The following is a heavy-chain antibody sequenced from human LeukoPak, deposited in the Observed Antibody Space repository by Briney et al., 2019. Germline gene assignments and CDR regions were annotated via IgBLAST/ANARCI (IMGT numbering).Heavy chain of an antibody. CDR3: ARDVPRTSGP. CDR1: GFDFSSNW. V-gene: IGHV3-74*01. Sequence: QAGGSLRLSCAASGFDFSSNWMHWVRHAPGRGLVWISHIDGNGRTTNYGDSVRGRFTVSRDNAKNTLYLQMNSLRAEDTAVYYCARDVPRTSGPWGQGTLVTVSS. J-gene: IGHJ5*02. D-gene: IGHD3-10*01. CDR2: IDGNGRTT.